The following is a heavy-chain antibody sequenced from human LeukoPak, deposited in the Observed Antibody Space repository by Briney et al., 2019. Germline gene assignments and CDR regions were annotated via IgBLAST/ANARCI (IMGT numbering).Heavy chain of an antibody. CDR3: ARVDYYYYMDV. CDR2: IYYSGST. CDR1: GGSISSYY. V-gene: IGHV4-59*01. J-gene: IGHJ6*03. Sequence: MPSETLSLTCTVSGGSISSYYWSWIRQPPGKGLEWIGYIYYSGSTNYNPSLESRVTISVDTSKNQVSLKLSSVTAADTAVYYCARVDYYYYMDVWGKGTTVTVSS.